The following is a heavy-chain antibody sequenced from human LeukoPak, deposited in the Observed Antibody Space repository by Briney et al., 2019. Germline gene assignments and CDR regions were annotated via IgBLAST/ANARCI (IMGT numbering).Heavy chain of an antibody. Sequence: GGSLRRSGAASGFTFSSYAMTWVRQAPGKGLEWVSAITDSTYFADSVKGRFTISRDSSKNTVYLQMNSLRAEDTAVYYCARYCSGGRCYSGLDPWGQGALVTVSS. CDR2: ITDST. V-gene: IGHV3-23*01. CDR1: GFTFSSYA. J-gene: IGHJ5*02. CDR3: ARYCSGGRCYSGLDP. D-gene: IGHD2-15*01.